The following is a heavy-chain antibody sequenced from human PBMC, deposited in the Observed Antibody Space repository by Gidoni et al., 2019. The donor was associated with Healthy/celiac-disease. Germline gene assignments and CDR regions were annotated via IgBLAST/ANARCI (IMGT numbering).Heavy chain of an antibody. CDR3: ASSRDFWSGYFDYVNWFDP. V-gene: IGHV4-39*01. D-gene: IGHD3-3*01. CDR2: IYYSGST. Sequence: GSISSSSYYWGWIRPPPGKWLEWMGSIYYSGSTYYNPSLKSRVTISVDTSKNQFSLKLSSVTAADTAVYYCASSRDFWSGYFDYVNWFDPWGQGTLVTVSS. CDR1: GSISSSSYY. J-gene: IGHJ5*02.